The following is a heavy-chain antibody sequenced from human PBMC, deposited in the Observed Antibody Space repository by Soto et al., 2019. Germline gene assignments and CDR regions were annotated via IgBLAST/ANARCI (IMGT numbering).Heavy chain of an antibody. CDR1: GFTFSDYY. CDR3: AGSNWNYAYYFDY. Sequence: GGSLRLSCAASGFTFSDYYMSWIRQAPGKGLEWVSYISSSSSYTNYADSVKGRFTISRDNAKNSLYLQMNSLRAEDTAVYYCAGSNWNYAYYFDYWGQGTLVTVSS. J-gene: IGHJ4*02. V-gene: IGHV3-11*06. D-gene: IGHD1-7*01. CDR2: ISSSSSYT.